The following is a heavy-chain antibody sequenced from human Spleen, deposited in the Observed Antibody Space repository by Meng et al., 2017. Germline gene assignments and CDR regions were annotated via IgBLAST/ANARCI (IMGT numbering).Heavy chain of an antibody. V-gene: IGHV3-66*02. CDR2: IYSGGST. D-gene: IGHD7-27*01. Sequence: GGSLRLSCAASGFTVSSNYMSWVRQAPGKGLEWVSVIYSGGSTYYADSVKGRFTISRDNSKNTLYLQMNSLRAEDTAVYYCAREHDWGMVYHGLDVWGQGTTVTVSS. J-gene: IGHJ6*02. CDR1: GFTVSSNY. CDR3: AREHDWGMVYHGLDV.